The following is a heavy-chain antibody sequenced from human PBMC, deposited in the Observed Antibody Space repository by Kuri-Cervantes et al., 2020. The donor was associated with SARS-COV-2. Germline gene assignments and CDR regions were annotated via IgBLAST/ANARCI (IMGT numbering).Heavy chain of an antibody. D-gene: IGHD5-12*01. CDR1: GFTFSSYW. V-gene: IGHV3-30*03. Sequence: GGSLRLSCAASGFTFSSYWMSWVRQAPGKGLEWVAVISYDGSNKYYADSVKGRFTLSRDNAKNMLFLQMNSLRAEDTAVYYCARVGASFDYWGQGTLVTVSS. CDR2: ISYDGSNK. J-gene: IGHJ4*02. CDR3: ARVGASFDY.